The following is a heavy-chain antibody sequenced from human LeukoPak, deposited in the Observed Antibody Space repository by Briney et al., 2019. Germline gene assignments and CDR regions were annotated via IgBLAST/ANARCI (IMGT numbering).Heavy chain of an antibody. D-gene: IGHD4-23*01. CDR2: ISTSSSYI. J-gene: IGHJ4*02. CDR3: ARDSNYGGKGCLPDN. V-gene: IGHV3-21*01. Sequence: GGSLKLSCSASGFTLSTYNKKWVRQAPRKGLEWVPSISTSSSYIYYADSVKGRFTISRDNAKNSLYLQMNSLRAEDTAVYYCARDSNYGGKGCLPDNWGQGTLVTVSS. CDR1: GFTLSTYN.